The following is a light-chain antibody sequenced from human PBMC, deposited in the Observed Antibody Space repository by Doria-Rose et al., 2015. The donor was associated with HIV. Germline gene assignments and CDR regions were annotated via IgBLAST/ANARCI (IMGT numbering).Light chain of an antibody. CDR2: WAS. CDR1: QSLLYTSKNY. Sequence: DIQVTQSPESLGMSLGERATLNCKSNQSLLYTSKNYLAWNQQKPGQPPNLLMYWASTRQSGVPARFSGSGSGTDFTLTISSLEAEDVAVYYCQQYYDTPSFGPGTTVDIK. J-gene: IGKJ3*01. CDR3: QQYYDTPS. V-gene: IGKV4-1*01.